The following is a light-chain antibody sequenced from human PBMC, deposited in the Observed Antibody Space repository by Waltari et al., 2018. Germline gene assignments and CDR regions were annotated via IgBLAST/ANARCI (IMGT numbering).Light chain of an antibody. V-gene: IGKV1-27*01. CDR1: QGISNY. Sequence: DIQMTQSPSSLSASVGDRVTITCRASQGISNYLAWYQQKPGKVPKLLIYAASTLQSGVPSRFSASGSVTDFTLTISSLQPEDVATYYCQKYNSAPPTFGQGTKLDIK. CDR2: AAS. J-gene: IGKJ2*01. CDR3: QKYNSAPPT.